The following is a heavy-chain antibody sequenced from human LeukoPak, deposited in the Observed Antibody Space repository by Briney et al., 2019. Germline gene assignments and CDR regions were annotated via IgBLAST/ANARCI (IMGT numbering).Heavy chain of an antibody. V-gene: IGHV1-69*13. CDR3: ARGRGSHTFDP. D-gene: IGHD5-12*01. J-gene: IGHJ5*02. Sequence: EASVKVSCKASGGTFSSYAISWVRQAPGQGLEWMGGIIPIFGTANYAQKFQGRVTITADESTSTAYMELSSLRSEDTAVYYCARGRGSHTFDPWGQGTLVTVSS. CDR1: GGTFSSYA. CDR2: IIPIFGTA.